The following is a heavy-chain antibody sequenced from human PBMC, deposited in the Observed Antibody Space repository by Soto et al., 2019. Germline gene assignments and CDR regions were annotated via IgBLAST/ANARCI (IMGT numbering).Heavy chain of an antibody. Sequence: SETLSLTCTVSGGSISSGDYYWSWIRQPPGKGLEWIGYIYYSGSTYYNPSLKSRVTISVDTSKNQFSLKLSSVTAADTAVYYCARAMVVTQNWFDPWGQGTLVTV. V-gene: IGHV4-30-4*01. CDR3: ARAMVVTQNWFDP. CDR1: GGSISSGDYY. J-gene: IGHJ5*02. CDR2: IYYSGST. D-gene: IGHD2-21*02.